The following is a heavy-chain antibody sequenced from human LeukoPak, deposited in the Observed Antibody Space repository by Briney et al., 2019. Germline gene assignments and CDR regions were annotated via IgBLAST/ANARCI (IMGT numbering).Heavy chain of an antibody. CDR3: ARGGCNSASCYMAPFDY. V-gene: IGHV4-59*01. CDR1: GGFISTYY. J-gene: IGHJ4*02. CDR2: IYYSGST. Sequence: SETLSLTCRVSGGFISTYYWSWIRQPPGKGLEWIGYIYYSGSTNYNPSHKSRVTISVDTSKNQFSLKLSSVTAADTAVYYCARGGCNSASCYMAPFDYWGQGTLVTVSS. D-gene: IGHD2-2*02.